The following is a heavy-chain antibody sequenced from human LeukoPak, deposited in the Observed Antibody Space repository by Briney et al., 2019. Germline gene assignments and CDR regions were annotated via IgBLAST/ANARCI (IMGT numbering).Heavy chain of an antibody. CDR1: GYTFTSYG. V-gene: IGHV1-18*01. J-gene: IGHJ5*02. CDR2: ISAYNGNT. D-gene: IGHD1-1*01. Sequence: GASVKVSCKASGYTFTSYGFSWVRQAPGQGLEWMGWISAYNGNTNYAQTVQGRVTMSTDTSTSTVYMELRSLRSDDTAMYYCARDGTPGTTFRFDPWGQGTLVTVSS. CDR3: ARDGTPGTTFRFDP.